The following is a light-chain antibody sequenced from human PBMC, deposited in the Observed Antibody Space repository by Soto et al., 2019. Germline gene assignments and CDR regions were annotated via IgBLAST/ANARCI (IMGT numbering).Light chain of an antibody. Sequence: QSALTQPASVSGSPGQSNTISCTGTSSDVGGYNYVSWYQQHPGKAPKLMIYDVSNRPSGISDRFSGSKSGNTASLTISGLQDEDEADYYCTSYTTRSTWVFGGGTKLTVL. CDR2: DVS. J-gene: IGLJ3*02. CDR1: SSDVGGYNY. V-gene: IGLV2-14*03. CDR3: TSYTTRSTWV.